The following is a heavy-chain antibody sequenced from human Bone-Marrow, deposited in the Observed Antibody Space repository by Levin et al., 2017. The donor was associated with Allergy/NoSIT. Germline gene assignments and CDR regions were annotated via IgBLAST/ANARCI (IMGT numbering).Heavy chain of an antibody. D-gene: IGHD3-10*01. J-gene: IGHJ4*02. CDR3: ARQMFGSGKKIDY. CDR2: IDPSDSYV. Sequence: PGGSLRLSCEASGYRFNTYWINWVRQMPGKGLEWMAKIDPSDSYVNYNPSFQGHVTISVDKSINTVYVQWSSLKASDTAMYYCARQMFGSGKKIDYWGQGTLVTVS. V-gene: IGHV5-10-1*01. CDR1: GYRFNTYW.